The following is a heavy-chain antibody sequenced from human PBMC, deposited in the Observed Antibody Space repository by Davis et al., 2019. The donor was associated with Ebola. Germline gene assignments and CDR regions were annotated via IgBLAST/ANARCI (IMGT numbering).Heavy chain of an antibody. J-gene: IGHJ3*02. D-gene: IGHD5-12*01. CDR1: GYTLTELS. Sequence: ASVKVSCKVSGYTLTELSMHWVRQAPGKGLEWMGGFDPEDGETIYAQKFQGRVTITADESTSTAYMELSSLRSEDTAVYYCAREATRAFDIWGQGTMVTVSS. CDR2: FDPEDGET. CDR3: AREATRAFDI. V-gene: IGHV1-24*01.